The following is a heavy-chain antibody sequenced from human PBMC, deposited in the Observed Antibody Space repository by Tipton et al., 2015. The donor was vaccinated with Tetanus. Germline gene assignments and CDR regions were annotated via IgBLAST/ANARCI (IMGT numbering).Heavy chain of an antibody. D-gene: IGHD3-16*01. CDR3: TKEADVWGARKVFDI. CDR1: GYYLTNYG. Sequence: QLVQSGAEVRKPGASVRVSCTLSGYYLTNYGISWVRQAPGEGLEWMAWISGYNGNTKFAQRFQGRVTMTTDTSTSSVYMELRSLTSDDTAVYYCTKEADVWGARKVFDIWGQGTMVTVSS. J-gene: IGHJ3*02. CDR2: ISGYNGNT. V-gene: IGHV1-18*01.